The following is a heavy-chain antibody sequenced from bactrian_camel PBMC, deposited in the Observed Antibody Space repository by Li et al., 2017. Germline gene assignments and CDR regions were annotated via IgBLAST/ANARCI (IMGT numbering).Heavy chain of an antibody. J-gene: IGHJ4*01. D-gene: IGHD1*01. V-gene: IGHV3S53*01. CDR1: GAGLWSTC. Sequence: HVQLVESGGSLVQPGGSLRLSCTVSGAGLWSTCMAWFRRAPGKQREGVASISRASGSVDYADSVNGRFTISRDNAKNTVYLQMNSLKTEDMAMYYCAKDLLLGLGVSPGTQVTVS. CDR2: ISRASGSV.